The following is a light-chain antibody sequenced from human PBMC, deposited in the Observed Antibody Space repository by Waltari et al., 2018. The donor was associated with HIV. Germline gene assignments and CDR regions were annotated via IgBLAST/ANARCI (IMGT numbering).Light chain of an antibody. V-gene: IGKV3-20*01. CDR3: QQYGSSPGT. J-gene: IGKJ1*01. Sequence: EIVLTQSPGTLSLSPGERATLSCRASQSVSSSYLAWYQQKPGQAPRLPIYGASSRATGIPDRFSGSGSGTDFTLTISRLEPEDFAVYYCQQYGSSPGTFGQGTKVEIK. CDR1: QSVSSSY. CDR2: GAS.